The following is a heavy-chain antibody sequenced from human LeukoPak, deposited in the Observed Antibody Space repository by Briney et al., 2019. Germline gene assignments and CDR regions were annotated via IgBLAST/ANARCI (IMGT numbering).Heavy chain of an antibody. CDR1: GCSISSNHW. Sequence: SETLSLTCAVSGCSISSNHWWGWIRQPPGKGLEWIGYIFYAGSTYYNPSLRSRVTMSVDTSKNQFSLRLSSVTAVDTAVYYCARIGPILGAAWVDYWGQGTLVSVSS. V-gene: IGHV4-28*01. J-gene: IGHJ4*02. D-gene: IGHD3-3*02. CDR2: IFYAGST. CDR3: ARIGPILGAAWVDY.